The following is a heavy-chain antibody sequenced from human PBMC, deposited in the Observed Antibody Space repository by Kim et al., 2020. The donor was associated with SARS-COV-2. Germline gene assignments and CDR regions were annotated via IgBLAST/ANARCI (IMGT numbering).Heavy chain of an antibody. CDR3: ARVRITMIVVADAFDI. CDR2: IYYSGST. J-gene: IGHJ3*02. V-gene: IGHV4-30-4*01. CDR1: GGSISSGDYY. Sequence: TLSLTCTVSGGSISSGDYYWSWIRQPPGKGLEWIGYIYYSGSTYYNPSLKSRVTISVDTSKNQFSLKLSSVTAADTAVYYCARVRITMIVVADAFDIWGQGTMVTVSS. D-gene: IGHD3-22*01.